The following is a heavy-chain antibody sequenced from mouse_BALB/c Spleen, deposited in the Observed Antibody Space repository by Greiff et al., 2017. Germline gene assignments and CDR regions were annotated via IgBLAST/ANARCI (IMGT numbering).Heavy chain of an antibody. Sequence: QVQLKESGPELVKPGASVRISCKASGYTFTSYYIHWVKQRPGQGLEWIGWIYPGNVNTKYNEKFKGKATLTADKSSSTAYMQLSSLTSEDSAVYFCAREDYGSSYWYFDVWGAGTTVTVSS. CDR3: AREDYGSSYWYFDV. D-gene: IGHD1-1*01. CDR2: IYPGNVNT. J-gene: IGHJ1*01. V-gene: IGHV1S56*01. CDR1: GYTFTSYY.